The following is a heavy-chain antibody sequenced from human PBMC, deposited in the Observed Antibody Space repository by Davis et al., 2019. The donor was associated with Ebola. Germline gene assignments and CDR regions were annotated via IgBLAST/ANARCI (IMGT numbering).Heavy chain of an antibody. Sequence: SETLSLTCAVSGGSISSGGYSWSWIRQPPGKGLEWIGYIYHSGSTYYNPSLKSRVTISVDRSKNQFSLKLSSVTAADMAVYYCARVYWNYNFDYWGQGTLVTVSS. D-gene: IGHD1-7*01. CDR2: IYHSGST. CDR3: ARVYWNYNFDY. CDR1: GGSISSGGYS. V-gene: IGHV4-30-2*01. J-gene: IGHJ4*02.